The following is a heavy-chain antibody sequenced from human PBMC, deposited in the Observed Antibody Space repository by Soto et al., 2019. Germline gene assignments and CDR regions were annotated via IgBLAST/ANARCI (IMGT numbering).Heavy chain of an antibody. Sequence: EVQLLESGGGLAQPGESLGLSCAASGFAFSTYAMNWVRQLPGKGLEWVASISDSGSKTYYADSVKGRVTISRDNAMNKVPLQMNKQRAEDTAVYSCVRKNGPTDSDHQCVVDSRGQGSLVTVFS. V-gene: IGHV3-23*01. J-gene: IGHJ4*02. CDR2: ISDSGSKT. CDR3: VRKNGPTDSDHQCVVDS. D-gene: IGHD4-17*01. CDR1: GFAFSTYA.